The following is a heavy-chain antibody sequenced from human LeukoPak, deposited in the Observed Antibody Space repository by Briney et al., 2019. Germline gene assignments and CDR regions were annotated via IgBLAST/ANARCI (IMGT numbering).Heavy chain of an antibody. CDR3: ALRGLERGPSHY. CDR1: GFTFGTYG. D-gene: IGHD1-1*01. Sequence: GGSLRLSCAVSGFTFGTYGMHWVRQAPGKGLEWVAVIWYGGSNTYYADSVKGRFTISRDNSKNTLYLQMNSLRPEDTAVYLCALRGLERGPSHYWGQGTLVTVSS. V-gene: IGHV3-33*08. J-gene: IGHJ4*02. CDR2: IWYGGSNT.